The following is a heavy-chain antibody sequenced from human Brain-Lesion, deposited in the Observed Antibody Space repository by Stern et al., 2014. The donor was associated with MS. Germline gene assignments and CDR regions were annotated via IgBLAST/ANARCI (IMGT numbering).Heavy chain of an antibody. J-gene: IGHJ6*02. CDR3: ARDQRGITIFGVVTDYYYLGMDV. Sequence: QVQLVQSGAEVKKPGASVKVSCKTSGYIFTGYYIHWVRQAPGQGLEWMAWINPNTGGTKYAQKCQGRVNMSRDTSISTAYVELSSLTSDDTAVYYCARDQRGITIFGVVTDYYYLGMDVWGQGTTVTVSS. CDR2: INPNTGGT. D-gene: IGHD3-3*01. V-gene: IGHV1-2*02. CDR1: GYIFTGYY.